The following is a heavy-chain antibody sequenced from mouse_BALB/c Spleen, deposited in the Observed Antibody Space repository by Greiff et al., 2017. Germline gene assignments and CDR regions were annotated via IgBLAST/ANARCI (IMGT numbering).Heavy chain of an antibody. V-gene: IGHV1-69*02. Sequence: QVQLQQPGAELVRPGASVKLSCKASGYTFTSYWINWVKQRPGQGLEWIGNIYPSDSYTNYNQKFKDKATLTVDKSSSTAYMQLSSPTSEDSAVYYCTREGNYRRFAYWGQGTLVTVSA. CDR2: IYPSDSYT. CDR3: TREGNYRRFAY. J-gene: IGHJ3*01. CDR1: GYTFTSYW. D-gene: IGHD2-1*01.